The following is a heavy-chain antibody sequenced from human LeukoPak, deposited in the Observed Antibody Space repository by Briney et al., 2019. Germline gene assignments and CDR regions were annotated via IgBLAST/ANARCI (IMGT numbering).Heavy chain of an antibody. V-gene: IGHV4-39*01. J-gene: IGHJ3*02. CDR2: VYHTGTT. D-gene: IGHD3-10*01. CDR3: ARHRDQHGFDI. Sequence: SETLSLTCTVSGGSISTRSYYWGWIRQPPGKGLEWIGSVYHTGTTSSNPSLKSRVSIFVDTSKNQFSLKLSSATATDTAVYHCARHRDQHGFDIWGQGTVVTVSS. CDR1: GGSISTRSYY.